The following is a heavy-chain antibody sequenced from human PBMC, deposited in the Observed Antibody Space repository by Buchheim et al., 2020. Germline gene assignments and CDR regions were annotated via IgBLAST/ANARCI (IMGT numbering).Heavy chain of an antibody. CDR1: GFTFSSYA. CDR2: ISGSGGST. J-gene: IGHJ5*02. CDR3: ATLQQLARGGRENWFDP. Sequence: EVQLLESGGGLVQPGGSLRLSCAASGFTFSSYAMSWVRQAPGKGLEWVSAISGSGGSTYYADSVKGRFTISRDNSKNTLYLQMNSLRAEDTAVYYCATLQQLARGGRENWFDPWGQGTL. D-gene: IGHD6-13*01. V-gene: IGHV3-23*01.